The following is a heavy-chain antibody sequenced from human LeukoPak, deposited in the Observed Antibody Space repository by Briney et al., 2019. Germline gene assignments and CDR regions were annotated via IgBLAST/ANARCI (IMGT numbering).Heavy chain of an antibody. Sequence: SETLSLTCTVSAGSISSYYWSWIRQPPGQGLEGIGYIYYSGSTNYNPSLKSRVTISVDTSKNQFSLKLSSVTAADTAVYYCARWGWELNKAWFDPWGQGTLVTVSS. CDR2: IYYSGST. V-gene: IGHV4-59*01. J-gene: IGHJ5*02. CDR1: AGSISSYY. D-gene: IGHD1-26*01. CDR3: ARWGWELNKAWFDP.